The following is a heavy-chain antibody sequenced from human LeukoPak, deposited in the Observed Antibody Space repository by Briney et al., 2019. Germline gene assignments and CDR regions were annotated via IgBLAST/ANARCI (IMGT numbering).Heavy chain of an antibody. Sequence: ASVKVSCKASGYTFTSYGISWVRQAPGQGLEWMGWISAYNGNTNYAQKLQGRVTMTTDTSTSTAYMELRSLRSDDTAVYYCARLVWGIYQRGPSTDYGGKGPLVTV. J-gene: IGHJ4*02. D-gene: IGHD3-16*02. CDR3: ARLVWGIYQRGPSTDY. CDR1: GYTFTSYG. CDR2: ISAYNGNT. V-gene: IGHV1-18*01.